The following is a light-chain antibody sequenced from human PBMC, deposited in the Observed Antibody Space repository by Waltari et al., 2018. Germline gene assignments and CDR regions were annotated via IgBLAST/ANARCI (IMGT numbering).Light chain of an antibody. Sequence: DIQMTQSPSSLSASVGDRLTISYRASQSINNYLNWYQQKPGKAPKLLIYAASTLQNGVPSRFSGSGSGTDFTLTISSLQPEDFATYYCQQSYDTFRVTFGPGTRVDIK. J-gene: IGKJ3*01. V-gene: IGKV1-39*01. CDR3: QQSYDTFRVT. CDR2: AAS. CDR1: QSINNY.